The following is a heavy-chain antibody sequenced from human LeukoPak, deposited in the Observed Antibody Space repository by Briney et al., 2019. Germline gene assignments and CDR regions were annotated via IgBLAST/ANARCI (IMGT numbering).Heavy chain of an antibody. CDR3: ARDLRGWLHFDY. Sequence: ASVKVSCKASGYTFTGYYMHWVRQAPGQGLEWMGWISAYNGNTNYAQKLQGRVTMTTDTSTSTAYMELRSLRSDDTAVYYCARDLRGWLHFDYGGQGTLVTVSS. CDR2: ISAYNGNT. CDR1: GYTFTGYY. J-gene: IGHJ4*02. V-gene: IGHV1-18*04. D-gene: IGHD3-9*01.